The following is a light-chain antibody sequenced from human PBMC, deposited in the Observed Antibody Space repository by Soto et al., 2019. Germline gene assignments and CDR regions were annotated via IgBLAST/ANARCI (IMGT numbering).Light chain of an antibody. Sequence: DIQMTQSPSSLSASVGDRVTITCRASQSINTFLNWYQQQPGRAPKLLIYAASTLQSGVPSRFSGSGSGRDFTLTISSLQPEDFVIYYCQQTYSTPWTFSPGTQVEIK. CDR3: QQTYSTPWT. V-gene: IGKV1-39*01. J-gene: IGKJ1*01. CDR1: QSINTF. CDR2: AAS.